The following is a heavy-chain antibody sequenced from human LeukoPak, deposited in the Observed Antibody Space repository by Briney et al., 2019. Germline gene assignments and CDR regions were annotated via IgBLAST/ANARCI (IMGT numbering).Heavy chain of an antibody. CDR1: GGSFSGYY. Sequence: KTSETLSLTCAVYGGSFSGYYWSWIRQPPGKGLEWIGEINHSGSTNYNPSLKSRVTISVDTSKNQFSLKLSSVTAADTAVYYCARTLDQGGPSYDAFDIWGQGTMVTVSS. J-gene: IGHJ3*02. D-gene: IGHD1-1*01. V-gene: IGHV4-34*01. CDR2: INHSGST. CDR3: ARTLDQGGPSYDAFDI.